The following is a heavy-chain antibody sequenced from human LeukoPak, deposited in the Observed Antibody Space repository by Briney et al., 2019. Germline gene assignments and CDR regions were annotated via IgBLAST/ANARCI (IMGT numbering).Heavy chain of an antibody. Sequence: ASVKVSCKASGYTFTGYYMHWVRQAPGQGLEWMGWINPNSGGTNYAQKFQGRVTMTRDTSISTAYMELSRLRSDGTAVCYCARDKLVGATTGKDYWGQGTLVTVSS. V-gene: IGHV1-2*02. J-gene: IGHJ4*02. D-gene: IGHD1-26*01. CDR2: INPNSGGT. CDR3: ARDKLVGATTGKDY. CDR1: GYTFTGYY.